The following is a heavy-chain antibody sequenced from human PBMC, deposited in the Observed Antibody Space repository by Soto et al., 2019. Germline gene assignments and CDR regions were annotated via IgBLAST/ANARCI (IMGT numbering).Heavy chain of an antibody. V-gene: IGHV3-48*03. CDR3: ARAGVKKQLVLLDFDY. CDR1: GFTFSSYE. Sequence: EVQLVESGGGLVQPGGSLRLSCAASGFTFSSYEMNWVRQAPGKGLEWVSYISSSGSTIYYADSVKGRFTISRDNAKNSLYLQMNSLRAEDTAVYYCARAGVKKQLVLLDFDYWGQGTLVTVSS. J-gene: IGHJ4*02. D-gene: IGHD6-6*01. CDR2: ISSSGSTI.